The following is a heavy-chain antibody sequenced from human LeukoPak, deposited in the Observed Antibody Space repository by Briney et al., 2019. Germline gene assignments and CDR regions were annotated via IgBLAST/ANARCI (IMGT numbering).Heavy chain of an antibody. Sequence: PGGSLRLSCAASGFTVSSNYMSWVRQALGKGLEWVSVIYSGGSTYYADSVKGRFTISRDNSKNTLYLQMNSLRAEDTAVYYCASLGGIVGASYYFDYWGQGTLVTVSS. J-gene: IGHJ4*02. V-gene: IGHV3-53*01. CDR1: GFTVSSNY. CDR3: ASLGGIVGASYYFDY. CDR2: IYSGGST. D-gene: IGHD1-26*01.